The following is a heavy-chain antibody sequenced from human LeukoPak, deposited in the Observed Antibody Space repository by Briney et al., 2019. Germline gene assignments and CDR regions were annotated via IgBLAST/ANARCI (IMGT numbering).Heavy chain of an antibody. Sequence: SVKVSCKASGGTFSSYAISWVRQAPGQGLKWMGGIIPIFGTANYAQKFQGRVTITADESTSTAYMELSSLRSEDTAVYYCARDLGFPERARGDWGQGTLVTVSS. D-gene: IGHD3-10*01. CDR1: GGTFSSYA. CDR2: IIPIFGTA. V-gene: IGHV1-69*13. CDR3: ARDLGFPERARGD. J-gene: IGHJ4*02.